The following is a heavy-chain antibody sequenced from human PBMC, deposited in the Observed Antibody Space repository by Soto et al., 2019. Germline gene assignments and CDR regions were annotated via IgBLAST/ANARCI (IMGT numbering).Heavy chain of an antibody. CDR3: ARVYDFWSDNYYYGMDV. D-gene: IGHD3-3*01. CDR2: ISSNGVGT. J-gene: IGHJ6*02. Sequence: LRLSCAASGFTLSGYAMDWVRQAPGKGLEYVSGISSNGVGTYYANSVQGRVTITRDISASTAYMELSSLRSEDTAVYYCARVYDFWSDNYYYGMDVWGQGTTVTVSS. V-gene: IGHV3-64*01. CDR1: GFTLSGYA.